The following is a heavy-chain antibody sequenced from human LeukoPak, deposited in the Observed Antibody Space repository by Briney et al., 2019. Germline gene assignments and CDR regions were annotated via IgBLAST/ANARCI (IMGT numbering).Heavy chain of an antibody. CDR3: ARVATVVTGFFDY. V-gene: IGHV4-59*01. CDR2: IYYSGST. CDR1: GGSISSYY. Sequence: SETLSLTCTVSGGSISSYYWSWIRQPPGKGLEWIGYIYYSGSTNYNPSLKSRVTISVDTSKNQFSLKLSSVTAADTAVYYCARVATVVTGFFDYWGQGTLVTVSS. J-gene: IGHJ4*02. D-gene: IGHD4-23*01.